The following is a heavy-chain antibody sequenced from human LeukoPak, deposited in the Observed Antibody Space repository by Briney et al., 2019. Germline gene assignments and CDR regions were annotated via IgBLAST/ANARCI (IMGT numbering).Heavy chain of an antibody. CDR3: AKDTSIAARPGAFDI. V-gene: IGHV3-43*01. Sequence: GGSLRLSCAAPGFTFDDYTMHWVRQAPGKGLEWVSLISWDGGSTYYADSVKGRFTISRDNSKNSLYLQMNSLRTEDTALYYCAKDTSIAARPGAFDIWGQGTMVTVSS. CDR2: ISWDGGST. D-gene: IGHD6-6*01. CDR1: GFTFDDYT. J-gene: IGHJ3*02.